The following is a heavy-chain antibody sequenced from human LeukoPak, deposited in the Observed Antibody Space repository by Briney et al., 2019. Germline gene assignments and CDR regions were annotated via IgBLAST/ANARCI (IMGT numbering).Heavy chain of an antibody. D-gene: IGHD6-19*01. V-gene: IGHV4-61*02. CDR1: GGSISSGSYY. J-gene: IGHJ6*02. CDR2: LYTSRST. CDR3: ARESSGWYYYGMDV. Sequence: SQTLSLTCTVSGGSISSGSYYWSWIRQPAGKELEWMGRLYTSRSTNYNPSLKSRVTISVDTSKNQFSLKLSSVTAADTAVYYCARESSGWYYYGMDVWGQGTTVTVSS.